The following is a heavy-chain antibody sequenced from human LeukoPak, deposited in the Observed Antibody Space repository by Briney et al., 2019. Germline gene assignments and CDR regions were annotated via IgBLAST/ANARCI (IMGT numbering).Heavy chain of an antibody. CDR2: IYSGGST. D-gene: IGHD6-13*01. J-gene: IGHJ3*02. Sequence: GGSLRLSCAASGFTVSSNYMSWVRQAPGKGLEWVSVIYSGGSTYYADSVKGRFTISRDNSKNTLYLQMNSLRAEDTAVYYCARIIAAAGADAFDTWGQGTMITVSS. V-gene: IGHV3-53*01. CDR1: GFTVSSNY. CDR3: ARIIAAAGADAFDT.